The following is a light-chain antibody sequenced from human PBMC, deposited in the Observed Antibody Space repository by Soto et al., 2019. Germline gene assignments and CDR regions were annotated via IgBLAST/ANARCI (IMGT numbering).Light chain of an antibody. J-gene: IGLJ3*02. V-gene: IGLV1-40*01. CDR3: QSYDSNLSGPV. CDR1: SSNIGAGYD. CDR2: GNI. Sequence: QPVLTQPPSVSGAPGQRVTISCTGSSSNIGAGYDVHWYQQLPGTAPKLLIYGNINRPSGVPDRFSGSKSGTSASLAITGLQAEDEADYYCQSYDSNLSGPVFGGGTKVTVL.